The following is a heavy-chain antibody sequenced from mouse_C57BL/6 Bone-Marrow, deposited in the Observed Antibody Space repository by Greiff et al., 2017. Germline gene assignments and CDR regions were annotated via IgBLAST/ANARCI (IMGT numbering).Heavy chain of an antibody. CDR1: GFSLTSYA. Sequence: VQVVESGPGLVAPSQCLSITCTVSGFSLTSYAISWVRQPPGKGLEWLGVIWTGGGRNNNSALKSRLSISKDNAKSQVCLKRNRLQTDATDRCACARRTGTNFDYWGQGTTLTVSS. CDR3: ARRTGTNFDY. CDR2: IWTGGGR. D-gene: IGHD4-1*01. V-gene: IGHV2-9-1*01. J-gene: IGHJ2*01.